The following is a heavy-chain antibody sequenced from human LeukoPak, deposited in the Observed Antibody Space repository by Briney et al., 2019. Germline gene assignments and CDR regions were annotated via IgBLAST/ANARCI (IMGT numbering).Heavy chain of an antibody. J-gene: IGHJ4*02. CDR2: IYYRGST. V-gene: IGHV4-31*03. CDR3: ARVRTTVTTFRFDY. Sequence: PSETLSLTCTVSGGSISRGGYYWSWIREHPGKGLEWIGNIYYRGSTYYNPSLKSRVTISVDTSKNQFSLKLSSVTAADTAVYYCARVRTTVTTFRFDYWGQGTLVTVSS. D-gene: IGHD4-17*01. CDR1: GGSISRGGYY.